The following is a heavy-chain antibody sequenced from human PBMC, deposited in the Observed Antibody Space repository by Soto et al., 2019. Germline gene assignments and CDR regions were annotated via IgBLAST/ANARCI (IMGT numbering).Heavy chain of an antibody. J-gene: IGHJ6*02. Sequence: ESGPTLVNPTQTLTLTCTFSGFSLSTSGMCVSWIRQPPGKALEWLALIDWDDDKYYSTSLKTRLTISKDTSKNQVVLTMTNMDPVDTATYYCARQYVDTARGPYGMDVWGQGTTVTVSS. CDR3: ARQYVDTARGPYGMDV. CDR2: IDWDDDK. D-gene: IGHD5-18*01. V-gene: IGHV2-70*01. CDR1: GFSLSTSGMC.